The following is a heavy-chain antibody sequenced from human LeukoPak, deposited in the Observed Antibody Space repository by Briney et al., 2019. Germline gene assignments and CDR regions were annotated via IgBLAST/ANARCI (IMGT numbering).Heavy chain of an antibody. D-gene: IGHD3-10*01. J-gene: IGHJ6*03. CDR1: GFTFSSYW. CDR3: ARTQVGFGELLSYMDV. Sequence: GGSLRLSCAASGFTFSSYWMSWVRQAPGKGLEWVSSVSRSSSYIYYVDSVKGRFTISRDNAKNSLYLQMNSLRVEDTAVYYCARTQVGFGELLSYMDVWGKGTTVTISS. CDR2: VSRSSSYI. V-gene: IGHV3-21*06.